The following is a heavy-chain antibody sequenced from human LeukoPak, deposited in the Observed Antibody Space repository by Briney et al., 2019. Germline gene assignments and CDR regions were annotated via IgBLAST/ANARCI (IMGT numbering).Heavy chain of an antibody. D-gene: IGHD3-3*01. Sequence: ASVKVSCKASGYTFTSYGISWVRQAPGQGLEWMEWISAYNGNTNYAQKLQGRVTMTTDTSTSTAYMELRSLRSDDTAVYYCARDKSITIFGVVSPGGYWGQGTLVTVSS. V-gene: IGHV1-18*01. CDR1: GYTFTSYG. CDR3: ARDKSITIFGVVSPGGY. J-gene: IGHJ4*02. CDR2: ISAYNGNT.